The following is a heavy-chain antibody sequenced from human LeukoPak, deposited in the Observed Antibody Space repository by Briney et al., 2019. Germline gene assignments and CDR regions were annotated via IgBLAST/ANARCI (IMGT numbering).Heavy chain of an antibody. CDR3: ARVRGADYYYYYGMDV. V-gene: IGHV4-34*01. Sequence: SETLSLTCAVYGGSFSGYYWSWIRQPPGKGLEWIGEINHSGSTNYNPSLKSRVTISVDTSKNQFSLKLSSVTAADTAVHYCARVRGADYYYYYGMDVWGQGTTVTVSS. D-gene: IGHD3-10*01. CDR1: GGSFSGYY. CDR2: INHSGST. J-gene: IGHJ6*02.